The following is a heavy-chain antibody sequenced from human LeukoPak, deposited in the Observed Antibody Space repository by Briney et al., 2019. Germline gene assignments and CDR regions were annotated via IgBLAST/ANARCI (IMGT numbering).Heavy chain of an antibody. CDR2: IIPIFGTA. V-gene: IGHV1-69*05. CDR1: GGTFSSYA. Sequence: GASVKVSCKASGGTFSSYAISWVRQAPGQGLEWMGRIIPIFGTANYAQKFQGRVTITTDESTSTAYMELSSLRSEDMAVYYCAREGLGIYYYDSSGHRNLGYWGQGTLVTVSS. CDR3: AREGLGIYYYDSSGHRNLGY. D-gene: IGHD3-22*01. J-gene: IGHJ4*02.